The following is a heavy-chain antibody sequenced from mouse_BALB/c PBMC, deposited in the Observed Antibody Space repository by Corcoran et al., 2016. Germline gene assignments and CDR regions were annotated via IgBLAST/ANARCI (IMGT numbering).Heavy chain of an antibody. V-gene: IGHV9-1*02. CDR2: INTYTGEP. CDR1: GYTFTNYG. J-gene: IGHJ3*01. Sequence: QIQLVQSGPELKKPGETVKISCKASGYTFTNYGMNGVKQAPGKGLKWMGWINTYTGEPKYADDFKGRFAFSLATSASTAYLQINNLKNEDMATYFCARGGITPFAYWGQGTLVTVSA. D-gene: IGHD2-4*01. CDR3: ARGGITPFAY.